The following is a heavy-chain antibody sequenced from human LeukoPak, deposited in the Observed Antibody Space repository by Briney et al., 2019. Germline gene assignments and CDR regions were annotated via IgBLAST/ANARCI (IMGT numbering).Heavy chain of an antibody. CDR1: GGTFSSYA. J-gene: IGHJ6*03. CDR3: ASSIREDYYYYYMDV. V-gene: IGHV1-69*13. Sequence: EASVKVSCKASGGTFSSYAISWVRQAPGQGLEWMGGIIPIFGTANYAQKFQGRVTITADESTSTAYMELSSPRSEDTAVYYCASSIREDYYYYYMDVWGKGTTVTISS. D-gene: IGHD2-21*01. CDR2: IIPIFGTA.